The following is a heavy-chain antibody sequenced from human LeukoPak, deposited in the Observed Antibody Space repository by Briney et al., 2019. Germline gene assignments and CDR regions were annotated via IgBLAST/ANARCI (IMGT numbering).Heavy chain of an antibody. J-gene: IGHJ3*02. Sequence: GGSLRLSCAASGFTFSSYWMSWVRQAPGKGLEWVANIKQDGSEKYYVDSVKGRFTISRDNAKNSLYLQMNSLRAEDTAVYYCARLSGSYADYAFDIWGQGTMATVSS. CDR3: ARLSGSYADYAFDI. D-gene: IGHD1-26*01. CDR2: IKQDGSEK. CDR1: GFTFSSYW. V-gene: IGHV3-7*01.